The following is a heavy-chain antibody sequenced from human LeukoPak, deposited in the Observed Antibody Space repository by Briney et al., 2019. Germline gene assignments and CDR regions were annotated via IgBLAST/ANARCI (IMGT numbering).Heavy chain of an antibody. J-gene: IGHJ4*02. CDR1: GFTVSSNY. D-gene: IGHD3-22*01. V-gene: IGHV3-53*01. CDR3: AKRRGYYYDSSGSLFY. CDR2: IYSGGST. Sequence: GGSLRLSCAASGFTVSSNYMSWVRQAPGKGLEWVSVIYSGGSTYYADSVKGRFTISRDNSKNTLYLQMNSLRAEDTAVYYCAKRRGYYYDSSGSLFYWGRGTLVTVSS.